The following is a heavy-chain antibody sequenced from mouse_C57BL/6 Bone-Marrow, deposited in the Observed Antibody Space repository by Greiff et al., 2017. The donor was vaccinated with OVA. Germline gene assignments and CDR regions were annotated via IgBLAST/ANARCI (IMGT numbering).Heavy chain of an antibody. Sequence: QVHVKQPGAELVMPGASVKLSCKASGYTFTSYWMHWVKQRPGQGLEWIGEIDPSDSYTNSNQKFKGKSTLTIAKSSSTSYMQLSILTSEDSAVYYCAREYYGSSEDLDAMDYWGQGTAVTVSS. CDR1: GYTFTSYW. D-gene: IGHD1-1*01. CDR2: IDPSDSYT. V-gene: IGHV1-69*01. CDR3: AREYYGSSEDLDAMDY. J-gene: IGHJ4*01.